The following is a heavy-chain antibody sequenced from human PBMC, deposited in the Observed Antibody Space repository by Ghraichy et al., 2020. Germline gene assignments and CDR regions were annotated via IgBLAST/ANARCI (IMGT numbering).Heavy chain of an antibody. D-gene: IGHD6-6*01. CDR1: GFTFSDYY. J-gene: IGHJ4*02. CDR3: ARSPNSSSYPGPGLIAGY. Sequence: GESVNISCAASGFTFSDYYMNWIRQAPGKGLEWVSYISRSGSTIYYADSVKGRFTISRDNTKNSLYLQMNSLRADDTAVYYCARSPNSSSYPGPGLIAGYWGQGTLVTVSS. V-gene: IGHV3-11*01. CDR2: ISRSGSTI.